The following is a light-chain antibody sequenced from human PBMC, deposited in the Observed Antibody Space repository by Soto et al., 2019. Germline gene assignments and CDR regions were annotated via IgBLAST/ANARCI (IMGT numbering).Light chain of an antibody. CDR3: QQYGRSPLVT. CDR1: QSVSSSY. Sequence: VLTQSPGTLSLSPGERATLSCRASQSVSSSYLAWYQQKPGQPPRLLIYGASSRATGIPDRFSGSGPGTDFTLTISRLEPEDFAMYYCQQYGRSPLVTFGQGTRLEIK. CDR2: GAS. J-gene: IGKJ5*01. V-gene: IGKV3-20*01.